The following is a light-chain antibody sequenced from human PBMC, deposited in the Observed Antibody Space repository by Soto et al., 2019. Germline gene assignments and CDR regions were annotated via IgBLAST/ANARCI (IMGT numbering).Light chain of an antibody. Sequence: EIVLTQSPATLSLSPGERATLSCRASQSVSSYLAWYQQKPGQAPRLLIYDASNRATGIPARFSGSGSGTDFTLTISSLEPEDFAVYYWQQRSTRGTFGQGTKLEIK. CDR1: QSVSSY. V-gene: IGKV3-11*01. CDR3: QQRSTRGT. CDR2: DAS. J-gene: IGKJ2*02.